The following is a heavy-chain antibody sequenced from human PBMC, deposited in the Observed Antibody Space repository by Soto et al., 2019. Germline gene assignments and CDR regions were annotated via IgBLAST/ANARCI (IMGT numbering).Heavy chain of an antibody. Sequence: ASVKVSCKASGYTFTSYAMHWVRQAPGQRLEWMGWINAGNGNTKYSQKFQGRVTITRDTSASTAYMELSSLGSEDTAVYYCARVSHTQAAAGTGNWFDPWGQGTLVTVSS. CDR2: INAGNGNT. CDR3: ARVSHTQAAAGTGNWFDP. J-gene: IGHJ5*02. CDR1: GYTFTSYA. V-gene: IGHV1-3*01. D-gene: IGHD6-13*01.